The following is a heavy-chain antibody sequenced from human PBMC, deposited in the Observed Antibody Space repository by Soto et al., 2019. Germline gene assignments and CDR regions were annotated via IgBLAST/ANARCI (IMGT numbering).Heavy chain of an antibody. CDR3: ARGAYSDSSSYFDY. V-gene: IGHV4-30-4*01. J-gene: IGHJ4*02. D-gene: IGHD6-6*01. Sequence: QVQLQESGPGLVKPSQTLSLTCTVSGDSISSGDHYWSWIRQPPGKVLEWLGYIYYSGTTYSRPSLKSRVTISVDTSKNQFSLKLNSVTAADTAVYYCARGAYSDSSSYFDYWGQGTLVPVSS. CDR1: GDSISSGDHY. CDR2: IYYSGTT.